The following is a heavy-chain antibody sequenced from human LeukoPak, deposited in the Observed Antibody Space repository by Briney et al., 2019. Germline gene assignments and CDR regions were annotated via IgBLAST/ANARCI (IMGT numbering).Heavy chain of an antibody. CDR3: ARDAYCSSTSCYPYYYYMDV. D-gene: IGHD2-2*01. CDR2: INWNGGST. Sequence: GGSLRLSCAASGFTFDDYGMSWVRQAPGKGLEWVSGINWNGGSTGYADSVKGRFTISRDNAKNSLYLQMNSLRAEDTALYYCARDAYCSSTSCYPYYYYMDVWGKGTTVTVSS. J-gene: IGHJ6*03. CDR1: GFTFDDYG. V-gene: IGHV3-20*04.